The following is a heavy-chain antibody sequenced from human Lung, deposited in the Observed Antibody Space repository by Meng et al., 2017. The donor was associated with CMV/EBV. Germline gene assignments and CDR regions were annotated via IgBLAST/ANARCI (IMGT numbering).Heavy chain of an antibody. CDR3: LRRSGGSV. D-gene: IGHD3-10*01. CDR2: IPHRGSS. CDR1: GASITNHNG. Sequence: HALLRESAPALVKPSEPLSLPCAVSGASITNHNGWAWVRQPPGKGLEWIGEIPHRGSSAYNPSLKSRVSMSIDKSKNQFSLKLTSVTAADTAVYHCLRRSGGSVWGQGTLVTVSS. J-gene: IGHJ1*01. V-gene: IGHV4-4*02.